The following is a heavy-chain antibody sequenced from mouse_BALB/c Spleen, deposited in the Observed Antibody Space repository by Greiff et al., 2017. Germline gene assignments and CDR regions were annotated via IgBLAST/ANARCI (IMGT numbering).Heavy chain of an antibody. J-gene: IGHJ4*01. CDR1: GYSFTGYN. Sequence: EVQLVESGPELEKPGASVKISCKASGYSFTGYNMNWVKQSNGKSLEWIGNIDPYYGGTSYNQKFKGKATLTVDKSSSTAYMQLKSLTSEDSAVYYCALYGSSYDYYAMDYWGQGTSVTVSS. CDR2: IDPYYGGT. CDR3: ALYGSSYDYYAMDY. V-gene: IGHV1-39*01. D-gene: IGHD1-1*01.